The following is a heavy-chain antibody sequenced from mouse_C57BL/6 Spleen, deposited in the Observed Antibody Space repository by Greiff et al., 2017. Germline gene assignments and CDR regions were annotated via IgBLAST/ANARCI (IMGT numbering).Heavy chain of an antibody. D-gene: IGHD2-5*01. CDR2: ISYSGST. V-gene: IGHV3-1*01. Sequence: EVQLVESGPGMVKPSQSLSLTCTVTGYSITSGYDWHWIRHFPGNKLEWMGYISYSGSTNYNPSLKSRISITHDTSKNHFFLKLNSVTTEDTATYYCAREGSNYGAMDYWGQGTSVTVSS. CDR3: AREGSNYGAMDY. J-gene: IGHJ4*01. CDR1: GYSITSGYD.